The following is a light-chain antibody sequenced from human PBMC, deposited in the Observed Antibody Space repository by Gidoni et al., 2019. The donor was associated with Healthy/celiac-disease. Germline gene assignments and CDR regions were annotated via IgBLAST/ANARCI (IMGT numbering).Light chain of an antibody. J-gene: IGKJ3*01. V-gene: IGKV1-33*01. Sequence: DIQMPQSPSSLSASVGDRVTITCPASQDISNYLNWYQQKPGTAPKLLSYEASNLETGVPSRFSGSGSGTDFTFTSSSLQPEDIATYYCQQYDNLPPFTFGPGTKVDIK. CDR3: QQYDNLPPFT. CDR1: QDISNY. CDR2: EAS.